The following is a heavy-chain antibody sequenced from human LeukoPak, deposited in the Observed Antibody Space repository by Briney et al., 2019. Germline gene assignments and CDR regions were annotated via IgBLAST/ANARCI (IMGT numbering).Heavy chain of an antibody. CDR3: VRQFAS. V-gene: IGHV3-48*01. J-gene: IGHJ4*02. CDR1: GFTFSDHI. CDR2: VSGSGSTV. Sequence: GGSLRLSCAASGFTFSDHIMNWVRQLPGKRLEWVAYVSGSGSTVYYADSVKGRFTISRDNGKSSLYLQMNSLRVGDTALYYCVRQFASWGQGTLVTVSS.